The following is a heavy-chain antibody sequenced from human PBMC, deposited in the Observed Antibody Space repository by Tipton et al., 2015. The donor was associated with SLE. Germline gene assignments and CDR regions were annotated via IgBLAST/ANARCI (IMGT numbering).Heavy chain of an antibody. CDR1: GFSFSTSA. V-gene: IGHV3-30*02. J-gene: IGHJ5*02. Sequence: SLRLSCTASGFSFSTSAMHWVRQAPGKGLEWVAYVWYDGNHENYADSVKGRFTISRDNSKNTPYLQMNSLRSGDTAVYYCARDGSLAWGQGTLVTVSS. D-gene: IGHD3-10*01. CDR2: VWYDGNHE. CDR3: ARDGSLA.